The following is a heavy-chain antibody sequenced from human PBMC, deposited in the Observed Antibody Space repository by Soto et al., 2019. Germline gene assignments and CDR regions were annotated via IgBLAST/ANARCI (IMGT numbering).Heavy chain of an antibody. Sequence: PSETLSLTCAVSGYSISSGYYWGWIRQPPGKGLEWIGSIYHSGSTYYNPSLKSRVTISVDTSKNQFSLKLSSVTAADTAVYYCASTIMAGYFDYWGQGTLVTVYS. J-gene: IGHJ4*02. V-gene: IGHV4-38-2*01. CDR1: GYSISSGYY. CDR3: ASTIMAGYFDY. CDR2: IYHSGST. D-gene: IGHD6-19*01.